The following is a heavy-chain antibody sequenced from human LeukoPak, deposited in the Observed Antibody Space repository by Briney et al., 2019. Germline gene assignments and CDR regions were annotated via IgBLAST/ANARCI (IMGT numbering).Heavy chain of an antibody. Sequence: ASETLSLTCTVSGGSISSYYWSWIRQPPGKGLEWIGYIYYSGSTNYNPSLKSRVTISVDTSKNQFSLKLSSETAADTAVYYCARAPVTAMVHYYYMDVWGKGTTVTVSS. CDR2: IYYSGST. CDR3: ARAPVTAMVHYYYMDV. D-gene: IGHD5-18*01. V-gene: IGHV4-59*01. J-gene: IGHJ6*03. CDR1: GGSISSYY.